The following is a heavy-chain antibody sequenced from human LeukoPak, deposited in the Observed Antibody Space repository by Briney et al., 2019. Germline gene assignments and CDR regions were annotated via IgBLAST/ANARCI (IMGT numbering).Heavy chain of an antibody. CDR3: ARYKIVVVPAAMPGQNWFDP. J-gene: IGHJ5*02. CDR1: GGSFSGYY. V-gene: IGHV4-34*01. CDR2: INHSGST. Sequence: SETLSLTCAVYGGSFSGYYWSWIRQPPGKGLEWIGEINHSGSTNYNPSLKRRVTISVDTSKNQFSLKLSSVTAADTAVYYCARYKIVVVPAAMPGQNWFDPWGQGTLVTVSS. D-gene: IGHD2-2*01.